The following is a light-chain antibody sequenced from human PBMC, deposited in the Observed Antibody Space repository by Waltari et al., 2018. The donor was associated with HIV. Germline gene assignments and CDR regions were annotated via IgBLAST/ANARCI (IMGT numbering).Light chain of an antibody. Sequence: QSVLTQPPSVSGAPGPTVTIPCTGSRSNIGAGHDVHWYPHLPGSAPRLLISVNTDRPSGVPDRFSGSKADTSASLAITGLQAEDEADYYCQSYDNVLSAVLFGGGTKVTVL. J-gene: IGLJ3*02. V-gene: IGLV1-40*01. CDR2: VNT. CDR3: QSYDNVLSAVL. CDR1: RSNIGAGHD.